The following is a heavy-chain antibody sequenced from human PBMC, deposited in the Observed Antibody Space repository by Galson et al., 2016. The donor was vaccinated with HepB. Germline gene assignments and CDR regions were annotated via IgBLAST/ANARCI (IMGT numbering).Heavy chain of an antibody. CDR2: IGGTCGPL. CDR1: GFAFKNYA. Sequence: SLRLSCAASGFAFKNYAMNWVRQAPGKGLEWVSHIGGTCGPLEYADSVKGRFTGSRDDSKNTLYLQMNSLRDEDTAVYFCAKDAVAMNGIADDFDLWGQGTVVTVSS. J-gene: IGHJ3*01. V-gene: IGHV3-23*01. CDR3: AKDAVAMNGIADDFDL. D-gene: IGHD6-19*01.